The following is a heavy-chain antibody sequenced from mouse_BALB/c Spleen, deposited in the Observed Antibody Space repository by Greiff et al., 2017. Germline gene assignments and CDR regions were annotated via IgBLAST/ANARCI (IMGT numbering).Heavy chain of an antibody. V-gene: IGHV1S81*02. CDR1: GYTFTSYW. CDR2: INPSNGRT. J-gene: IGHJ2*01. D-gene: IGHD2-14*01. Sequence: QVQLQQPGAELVKPGASVKLSCKASGYTFTSYWMHWVKQRPGQGLEWIGEINPSNGRTNYNEKFKSKATLTVDKSSSTAYMQLSSLTSEDSAVYYCAREGGYGLDYWGQGTTLTVSS. CDR3: AREGGYGLDY.